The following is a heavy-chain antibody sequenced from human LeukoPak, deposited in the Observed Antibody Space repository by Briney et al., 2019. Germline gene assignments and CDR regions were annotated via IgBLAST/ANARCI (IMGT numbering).Heavy chain of an antibody. J-gene: IGHJ3*02. D-gene: IGHD2-21*01. CDR2: ISWNSGSI. Sequence: PGGSLRLSCAASGFTFDDYAMHWVRQAPGKGLEWVSGISWNSGSIGYADSVKGRFTISRDNAKNSLYLQMNSLRAEDMALYYCARSFSSQLISKAFDIWGQGTMVTVSS. CDR3: ARSFSSQLISKAFDI. V-gene: IGHV3-9*03. CDR1: GFTFDDYA.